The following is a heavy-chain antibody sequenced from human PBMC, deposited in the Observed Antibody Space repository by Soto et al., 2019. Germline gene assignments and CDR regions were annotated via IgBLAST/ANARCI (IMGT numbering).Heavy chain of an antibody. V-gene: IGHV3-30*18. CDR1: GFTFSNYG. D-gene: IGHD2-2*01. CDR2: ISYDGSNK. J-gene: IGHJ4*02. CDR3: AKASSISPFDY. Sequence: QVQLVESGGGVVQPGRSLRLSCAASGFTFSNYGMHWVRQAPGKGLEWVAVISYDGSNKYYADSVKGRFTISRDNSKNTVYLQMNSLRAEDMAVYYCAKASSISPFDYWGQGTLVTVSS.